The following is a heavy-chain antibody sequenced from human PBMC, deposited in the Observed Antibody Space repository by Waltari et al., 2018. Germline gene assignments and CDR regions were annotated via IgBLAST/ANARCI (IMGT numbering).Heavy chain of an antibody. V-gene: IGHV3-53*04. CDR2: IYSGGST. D-gene: IGHD5-18*01. CDR3: ARGLRGYSYGIDY. Sequence: EVQLVESGGGLVQPGGSLRLSCAASWFTVSRNYISWVRQAPGKGLEWVSVIYSGGSTYYADSVKGRFTISRHNSKNTLYLQMNSLRAEDTAVYYCARGLRGYSYGIDYWGQGTLVTVSS. J-gene: IGHJ4*02. CDR1: WFTVSRNY.